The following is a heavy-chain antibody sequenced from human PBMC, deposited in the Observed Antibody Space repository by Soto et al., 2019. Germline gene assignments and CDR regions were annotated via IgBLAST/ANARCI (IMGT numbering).Heavy chain of an antibody. CDR2: IKTDGSEK. J-gene: IGHJ4*02. Sequence: EVQLVESGGGLVQPGGSLRLSCAASGFTFSDYWMSWVRQAPGKGLECVANIKTDGSEKYYVDPVKGRFTISRDNAKNSLYRQMNSLRAEDTVVYYCASSMGRGGNDYWGQGTLVAVSS. V-gene: IGHV3-7*05. CDR1: GFTFSDYW. D-gene: IGHD3-10*01. CDR3: ASSMGRGGNDY.